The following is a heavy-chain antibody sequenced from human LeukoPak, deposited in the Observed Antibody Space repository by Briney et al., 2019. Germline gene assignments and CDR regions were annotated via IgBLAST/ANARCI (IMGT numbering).Heavy chain of an antibody. V-gene: IGHV3-9*01. CDR2: ISWNSGSI. CDR3: ANPARRAYYYFDY. D-gene: IGHD2-21*01. CDR1: GFTFDDYA. J-gene: IGHJ4*02. Sequence: GGSLRLSCAASGFTFDDYAMHWVRQAPGKGLEWVSGISWNSGSIGYADSVKGRFTISRDNSKNTLYLQMNSLRAEDTAVYYCANPARRAYYYFDYWGQGTLVTVSS.